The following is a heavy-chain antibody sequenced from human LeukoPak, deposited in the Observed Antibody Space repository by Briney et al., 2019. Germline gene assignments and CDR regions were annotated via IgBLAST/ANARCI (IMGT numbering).Heavy chain of an antibody. J-gene: IGHJ4*02. CDR2: ISGSGGST. CDR3: AKDRGGSYYYSSYYFDY. D-gene: IGHD3-22*01. CDR1: GFAFRNYA. V-gene: IGHV3-23*01. Sequence: GGSLRLSCSTSGFAFRNYAISWVRQPPGKGLEWVSAISGSGGSTYYADSVKGRFTISRDNSKKTLSLQMNRLSAEDTAVYYCAKDRGGSYYYSSYYFDYWGQGTLVTVSS.